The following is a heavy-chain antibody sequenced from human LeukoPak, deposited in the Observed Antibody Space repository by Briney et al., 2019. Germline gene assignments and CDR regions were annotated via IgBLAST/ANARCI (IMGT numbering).Heavy chain of an antibody. CDR1: GYTFTGYY. CDR2: INPNSGGT. J-gene: IGHJ4*02. Sequence: GASVKVSCKASGYTFTGYYMHWVRQAPGQGLEWMGWINPNSGGTNYAQKFQGRVTMTRDTSISTAYMELSRLRSDDTAVYYCARGPTRGSWPGEADYWGRGTLVTVSS. V-gene: IGHV1-2*02. D-gene: IGHD7-27*01. CDR3: ARGPTRGSWPGEADY.